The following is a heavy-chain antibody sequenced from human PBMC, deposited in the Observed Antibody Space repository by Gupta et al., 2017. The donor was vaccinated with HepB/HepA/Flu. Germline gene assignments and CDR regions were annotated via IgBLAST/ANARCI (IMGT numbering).Heavy chain of an antibody. V-gene: IGHV1-69*01. CDR2: IIPIFGTA. CDR3: ARGRVATPIVGATAFDY. D-gene: IGHD1-26*01. CDR1: GGTFSSYA. J-gene: IGHJ4*02. Sequence: QVQLVQSGAEVKKPGSSVKVSCKASGGTFSSYAISWVRQAPGQGLEWMGGIIPIFGTANYAQKFQGRVTITADESTSTAYMELSSLRSEDTAVYYCARGRVATPIVGATAFDYWGQGTLVTVSS.